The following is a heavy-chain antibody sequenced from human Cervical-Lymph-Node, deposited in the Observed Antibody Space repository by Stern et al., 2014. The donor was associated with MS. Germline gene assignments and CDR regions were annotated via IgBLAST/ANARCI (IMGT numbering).Heavy chain of an antibody. V-gene: IGHV3-21*04. CDR3: ARRVGRSLVATFDP. Sequence: EVQLVESGGGLVKPGGSLRLSCAASGFMFSDFSMYWVRQAPGQGLEWVSSISSNSTFRHYADSVKGRFTISRDNAKDSLFLHLDSLTPEDTATYYCARRVGRSLVATFDPWGQGTLVTVSS. J-gene: IGHJ5*02. CDR1: GFMFSDFS. D-gene: IGHD5-12*01. CDR2: ISSNSTFR.